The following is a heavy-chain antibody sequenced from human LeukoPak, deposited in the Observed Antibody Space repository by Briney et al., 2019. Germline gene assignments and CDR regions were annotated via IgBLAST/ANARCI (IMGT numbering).Heavy chain of an antibody. V-gene: IGHV3-21*01. D-gene: IGHD6-6*01. J-gene: IGHJ4*02. CDR3: ATDSSIAAEVDY. CDR1: GFTFSTYS. Sequence: TGGSLRLSCAASGFTFSTYSMNWVRQAPGKGLEWVSSISTGSSYISYADSVKGRFTISRDNAKNSLYLQMNSPRAEDTAVYYCATDSSIAAEVDYWGQGTLVTVSS. CDR2: ISTGSSYI.